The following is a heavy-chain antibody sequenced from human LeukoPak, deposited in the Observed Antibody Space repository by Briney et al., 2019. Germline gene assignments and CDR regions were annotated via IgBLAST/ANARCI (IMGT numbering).Heavy chain of an antibody. D-gene: IGHD1-26*01. CDR2: ISGYSRNT. V-gene: IGHV1-18*01. CDR1: GYTFSSYG. Sequence: ASVEVSCKASGYTFSSYGISWVRQAPGQGLEWMGWISGYSRNTYYGQKFQGRMSLTTDASMNTAYMELKRLRSDDTAIYYCTGDASVFAVGTTSGVFDFWGQGALVTVSS. CDR3: TGDASVFAVGTTSGVFDF. J-gene: IGHJ4*02.